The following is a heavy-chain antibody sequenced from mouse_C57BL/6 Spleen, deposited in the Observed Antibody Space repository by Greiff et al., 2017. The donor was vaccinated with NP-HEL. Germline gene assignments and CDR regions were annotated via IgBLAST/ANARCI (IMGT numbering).Heavy chain of an antibody. D-gene: IGHD1-1*01. Sequence: VQLQQPGAELVMPGASVKLSCKASGYTFTSYWMHWVKQRPGQGLEWIGEIDPSDSYTNYNQKFKGKSTLTVDKSSSTAYMQLSSLTSEDSAVYYCARGQSGSSRYYFDYWGQGTTLTVSS. CDR1: GYTFTSYW. CDR3: ARGQSGSSRYYFDY. V-gene: IGHV1-69*01. CDR2: IDPSDSYT. J-gene: IGHJ2*01.